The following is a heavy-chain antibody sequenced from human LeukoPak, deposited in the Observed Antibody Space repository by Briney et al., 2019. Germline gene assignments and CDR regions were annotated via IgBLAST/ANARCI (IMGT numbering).Heavy chain of an antibody. D-gene: IGHD6-13*01. J-gene: IGHJ6*02. V-gene: IGHV1-69*13. Sequence: GASVNLSCKASGGTFSSSTISWVRQAPGQGLEWMGGVIPIFGAANYAQKFQGRVTITADESTSTAYMELSSLKSEDTAVYYCARSSRNLYGMDVWGQVTTVTVSS. CDR3: ARSSRNLYGMDV. CDR2: VIPIFGAA. CDR1: GGTFSSST.